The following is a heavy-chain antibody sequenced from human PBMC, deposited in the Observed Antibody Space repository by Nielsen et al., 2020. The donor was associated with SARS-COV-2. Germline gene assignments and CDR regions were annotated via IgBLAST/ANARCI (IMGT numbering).Heavy chain of an antibody. V-gene: IGHV4-59*01. D-gene: IGHD2-21*02. J-gene: IGHJ5*02. CDR2: IYYSGST. CDR1: GGSISSYY. CDR3: ARDECGGDCYSNWFDP. Sequence: SETLSLTCPVSGGSISSYYWSWIRQPPGKGLEWIGYIYYSGSTNYNPSLKSRVTISVDTSKNQFSLKLSSVTAADTAVYYCARDECGGDCYSNWFDPWGQGTLVTVSS.